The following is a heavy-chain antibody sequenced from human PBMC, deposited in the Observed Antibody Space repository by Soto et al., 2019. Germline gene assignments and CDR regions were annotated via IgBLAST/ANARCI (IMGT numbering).Heavy chain of an antibody. Sequence: VASVKVSCKASGYTFTDYFMHWVRQAPGQGLEWMGWINPNSGGTNYAQKFQDWVTLTRDTSITTAYMELSRLKSDDTAVYYCARFWGASSAFDIWGQGTKVTVSS. CDR3: ARFWGASSAFDI. J-gene: IGHJ3*02. CDR1: GYTFTDYF. CDR2: INPNSGGT. D-gene: IGHD3-3*01. V-gene: IGHV1-2*04.